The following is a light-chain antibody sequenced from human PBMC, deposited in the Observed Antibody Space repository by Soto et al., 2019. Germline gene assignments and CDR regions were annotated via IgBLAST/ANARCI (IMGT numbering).Light chain of an antibody. J-gene: IGKJ1*01. Sequence: EIVLTQSPGTLSLSPGERAALSCRASQSISNNYVAWYQQRPGQPPTLLISGASTRATGIPDRFSGSGSGTQFTLTINRLEPEDFAVYYCQQYGGSPRPFGQGTKVEIK. V-gene: IGKV3-20*01. CDR1: QSISNNY. CDR2: GAS. CDR3: QQYGGSPRP.